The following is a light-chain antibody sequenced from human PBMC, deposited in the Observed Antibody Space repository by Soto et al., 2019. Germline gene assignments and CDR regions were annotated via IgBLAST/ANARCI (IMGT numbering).Light chain of an antibody. Sequence: HSVLTPTPSVSGAPGQKITRSCTGSSSNIGEGYDVHWYQQLQGAAPRLLIYADNNPTSRFPDRFSASTSGTSAALAITGLQGEDEAVYDCQSYENTVRGVIFGAGANLSAL. CDR2: ADN. CDR3: QSYENTVRGVI. V-gene: IGLV1-40*01. J-gene: IGLJ2*01. CDR1: SSNIGEGYD.